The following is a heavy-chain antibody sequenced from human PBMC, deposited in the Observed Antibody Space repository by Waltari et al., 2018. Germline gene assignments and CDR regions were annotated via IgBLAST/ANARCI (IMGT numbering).Heavy chain of an antibody. D-gene: IGHD3-22*01. CDR2: IIPIFGTA. CDR3: AFQYYYDSSGSGYFQH. Sequence: VQLVESGGGLVQPGGSLRLSCAASGFTFSSYAISWVRQAPGQGLEWMGGIIPIFGTANYAQKFQGRVTITTDESTSTAYMELSSLRSEDTAVYYCAFQYYYDSSGSGYFQHWGQGTLVTVSS. V-gene: IGHV1-69*01. J-gene: IGHJ1*01. CDR1: GFTFSSYA.